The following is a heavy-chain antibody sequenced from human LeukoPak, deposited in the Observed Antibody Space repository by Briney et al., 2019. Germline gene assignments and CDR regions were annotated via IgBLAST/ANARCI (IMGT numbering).Heavy chain of an antibody. D-gene: IGHD6-19*01. J-gene: IGHJ4*02. CDR3: ARDPVEQWLVNFDY. CDR1: GFTFTSDG. CDR2: ISAYNGNT. Sequence: GSVKVSCTASGFTFTSDGISWVRQAPGQGLEWVGWISAYNGNTNYAQKLQGRVTMTTDTSTSTAYMELRSLRSDDTAVYYCARDPVEQWLVNFDYWGQGTLVTVSS. V-gene: IGHV1-18*01.